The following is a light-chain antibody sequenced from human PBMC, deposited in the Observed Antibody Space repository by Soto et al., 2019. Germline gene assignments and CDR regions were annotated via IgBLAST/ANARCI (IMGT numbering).Light chain of an antibody. CDR2: KAS. CDR1: QAITTW. J-gene: IGKJ4*01. Sequence: DIQMTQSPSTLSASVGDRVTITCRASQAITTWLAWYQQKPGKAPKFLIYKASGLESGVPSRFSGSGSGTEFTLTISSLQPDDFATYYCQQYNSYPVTFGGGTKVEIK. V-gene: IGKV1-5*03. CDR3: QQYNSYPVT.